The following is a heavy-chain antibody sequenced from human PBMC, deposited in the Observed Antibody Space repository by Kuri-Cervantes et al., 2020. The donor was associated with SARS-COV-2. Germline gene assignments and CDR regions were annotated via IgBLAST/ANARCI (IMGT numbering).Heavy chain of an antibody. J-gene: IGHJ4*02. CDR3: ASTFLWWERRFDY. CDR2: ISTSGGNT. CDR1: GFTFSDYY. V-gene: IGHV3-23*01. D-gene: IGHD2-21*01. Sequence: LSLTCAASGFTFSDYYMSWIRQAPGKGLEWVSTISTSGGNTYYADSVKGRFTISRDNSKNTLYLQMNSLRAEDTAVYYCASTFLWWERRFDYWGQGTLVTVSS.